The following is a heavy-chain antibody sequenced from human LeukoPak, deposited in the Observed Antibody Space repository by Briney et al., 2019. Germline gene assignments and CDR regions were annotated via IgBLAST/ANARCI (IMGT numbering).Heavy chain of an antibody. CDR2: IIPIFGTA. D-gene: IGHD5-24*01. CDR3: ARDGYNNGGAFDI. V-gene: IGHV1-69*01. CDR1: GGTFSSYA. Sequence: SVKVSCKASGGTFSSYAISWVRQAPGQGLEWMGGIIPIFGTANYAQKFQGRVTITADESTSTAYMELSSLRSEDTAVYYCARDGYNNGGAFDIWGQGTMVTVSS. J-gene: IGHJ3*02.